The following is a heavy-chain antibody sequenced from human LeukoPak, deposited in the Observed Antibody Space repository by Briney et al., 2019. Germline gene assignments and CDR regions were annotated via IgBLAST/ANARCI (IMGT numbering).Heavy chain of an antibody. D-gene: IGHD3-22*01. J-gene: IGHJ4*02. CDR3: AKPPWGYDSSGYPFDY. V-gene: IGHV3-23*01. CDR1: GFTFSSYA. CDR2: ISGSGGST. Sequence: GGSLRLSCAASGFTFSSYAMSWVRQAPGKGLEWVSAISGSGGSTYYADSVKGRFTISRDNSKNTLYLQMNSLRAEDTAVYYCAKPPWGYDSSGYPFDYWGQGTLVTVSS.